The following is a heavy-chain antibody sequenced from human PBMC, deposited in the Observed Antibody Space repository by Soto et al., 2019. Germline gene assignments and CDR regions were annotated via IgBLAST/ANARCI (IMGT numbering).Heavy chain of an antibody. CDR2: ISHSGGST. Sequence: EVQLLESGGDLVQPGGSVRLSCAASGFTLSNYVMTWVRQAPGKGLEWVSSISHSGGSTYYADSVKARFTISRDISKNTLYLQMNGLRADDTAVYFCAKGLDSGSYTAFDYWGQGTLVTVSS. CDR3: AKGLDSGSYTAFDY. J-gene: IGHJ4*02. D-gene: IGHD1-26*01. CDR1: GFTLSNYV. V-gene: IGHV3-23*01.